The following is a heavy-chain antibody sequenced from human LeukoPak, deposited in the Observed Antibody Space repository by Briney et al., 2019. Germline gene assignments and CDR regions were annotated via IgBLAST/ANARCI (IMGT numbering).Heavy chain of an antibody. D-gene: IGHD4-17*01. CDR3: ARGSSNDYGDSPVDY. Sequence: ASVKVSCKASGYTFTSYDINWVRQTPGQGLERVGWMNPNSANTGYAQKFQGSDTMTRNTSISTAYMELSSLRSEDTAVYYCARGSSNDYGDSPVDYWGQGTLVTVSS. V-gene: IGHV1-8*01. J-gene: IGHJ4*02. CDR2: MNPNSANT. CDR1: GYTFTSYD.